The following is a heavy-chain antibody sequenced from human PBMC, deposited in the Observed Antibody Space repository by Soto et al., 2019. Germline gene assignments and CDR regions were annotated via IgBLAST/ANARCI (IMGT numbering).Heavy chain of an antibody. D-gene: IGHD3-16*01. V-gene: IGHV3-30-3*01. CDR3: ARAYEGDYFDY. CDR2: ISYDGSNK. CDR1: GFTCSSYA. Sequence: TGVSLRLSCAASGFTCSSYAMHWVRQAPGKGLEWVAVISYDGSNKYYADSVKGRFTISRDNSKNTLYLQMNSLRAEDTAVYYCARAYEGDYFDYWGQGTLVTVSS. J-gene: IGHJ4*02.